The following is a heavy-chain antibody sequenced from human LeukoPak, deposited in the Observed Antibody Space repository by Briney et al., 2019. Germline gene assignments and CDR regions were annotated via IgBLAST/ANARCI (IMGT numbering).Heavy chain of an antibody. J-gene: IGHJ4*02. CDR3: AAKLS. V-gene: IGHV3-66*01. CDR2: IYSGGNT. Sequence: GGSLRLSCAASGFTFNTYWMSWVRQAPGKGLEWVSVIYSGGNTFYADSVKDRFTISRDNSKNALYLQMNSLRAEDTAVYYCAAKLSWGQGTLVTVSS. CDR1: GFTFNTYW.